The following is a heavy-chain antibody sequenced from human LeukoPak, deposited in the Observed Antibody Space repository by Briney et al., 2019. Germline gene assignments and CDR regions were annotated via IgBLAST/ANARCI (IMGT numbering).Heavy chain of an antibody. V-gene: IGHV3-23*01. CDR1: GFTLSSYA. CDR2: ISGSGGST. Sequence: GGSLRLSCAASGFTLSSYAMSWVRQAPGKGLEWVSAISGSGGSTYYADSVKGRFTISRDNSKNTLYLQMNSLRAEDTAVYYCAILPRRGYCSSTSCYAVDYWGQGTLVTVSS. J-gene: IGHJ4*02. D-gene: IGHD2-2*01. CDR3: AILPRRGYCSSTSCYAVDY.